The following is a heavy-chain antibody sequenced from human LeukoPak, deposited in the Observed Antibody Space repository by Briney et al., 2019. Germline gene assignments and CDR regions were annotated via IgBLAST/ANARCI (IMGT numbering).Heavy chain of an antibody. V-gene: IGHV3-7*01. Sequence: GGSLRLSCVGSEFIFSNYWMSWVRQAPGKGLEWVANIKQDGSETHSVDSVKGRFTISRDNAKNSLYLQMNSLRAEDTAIYYCARGSSNTGFAYWGQGTLVTVSS. CDR2: IKQDGSET. CDR1: EFIFSNYW. D-gene: IGHD1-14*01. J-gene: IGHJ4*02. CDR3: ARGSSNTGFAY.